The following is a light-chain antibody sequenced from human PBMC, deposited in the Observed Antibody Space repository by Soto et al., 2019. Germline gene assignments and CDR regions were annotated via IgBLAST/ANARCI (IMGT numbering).Light chain of an antibody. J-gene: IGKJ1*01. CDR3: QQRSNWPWT. V-gene: IGKV3-11*01. Sequence: EIVLTQSPATLSLSPGERATLSCRASQSVGSYLAWYQQKPGQAPRLLIYDASNRATDIPARFSGSGSGTDFTLTISSLEPEDFAVYYCQQRSNWPWTFGQGTKVEVK. CDR2: DAS. CDR1: QSVGSY.